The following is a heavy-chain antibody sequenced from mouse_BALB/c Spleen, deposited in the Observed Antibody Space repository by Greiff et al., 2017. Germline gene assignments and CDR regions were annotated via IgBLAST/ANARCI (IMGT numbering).Heavy chain of an antibody. J-gene: IGHJ3*01. Sequence: EVQVVESGGGLVKLGGSLKLSCAASGFTFSSYYMSWVRQTPEKRLELVAAINSNGGSTYYPDTVKGRFTISRDNANNPLYLQMSSLKAEDTALYYCARRRDDGYYWFAYWGQGTLVTVSA. CDR2: INSNGGST. D-gene: IGHD2-3*01. V-gene: IGHV5-6-2*01. CDR3: ARRRDDGYYWFAY. CDR1: GFTFSSYY.